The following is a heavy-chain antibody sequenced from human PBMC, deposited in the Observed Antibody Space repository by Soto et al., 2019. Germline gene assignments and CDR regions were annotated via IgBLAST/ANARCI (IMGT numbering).Heavy chain of an antibody. CDR3: ARGWDSSSSVNWFDP. Sequence: SVKVSCKASGGTFSSYAISWVRQAPGQGLGWMGGIIPIFGTANYAQKFQGRVTITADESTSTAYMELSSLRSEDTAVYYCARGWDSSSSVNWFDPWGQGTLVTVSS. J-gene: IGHJ5*02. CDR2: IIPIFGTA. V-gene: IGHV1-69*13. D-gene: IGHD6-6*01. CDR1: GGTFSSYA.